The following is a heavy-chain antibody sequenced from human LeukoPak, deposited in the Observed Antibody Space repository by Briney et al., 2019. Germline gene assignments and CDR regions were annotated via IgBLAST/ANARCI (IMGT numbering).Heavy chain of an antibody. V-gene: IGHV3-7*01. Sequence: GGSLRLSCAASGFTVSSNYMSWVRQAPGKGLEWVANMDQDGNEKNYVDSVKGRFTISRENAKNSLYLQMNSLRAEDTAVYYCAKDLAAAGLYFDYWGQGTLDTVSS. CDR1: GFTVSSNY. CDR3: AKDLAAAGLYFDY. CDR2: MDQDGNEK. J-gene: IGHJ4*02. D-gene: IGHD6-13*01.